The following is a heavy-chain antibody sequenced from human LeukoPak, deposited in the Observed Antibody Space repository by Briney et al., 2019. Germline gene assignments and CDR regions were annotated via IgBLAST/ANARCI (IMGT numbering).Heavy chain of an antibody. J-gene: IGHJ4*02. CDR2: IKQDGSEK. Sequence: GGSLRLSCAASGFTFSSYWMSLVRQAPGKGLEWVANIKQDGSEKYYVDSVKGRFTISRDNAKNSLYLQMNSLRAEDTAVYYYARAVDCSSTSCYGGDDYWGQGTLVTVSP. CDR3: ARAVDCSSTSCYGGDDY. D-gene: IGHD2-2*01. CDR1: GFTFSSYW. V-gene: IGHV3-7*01.